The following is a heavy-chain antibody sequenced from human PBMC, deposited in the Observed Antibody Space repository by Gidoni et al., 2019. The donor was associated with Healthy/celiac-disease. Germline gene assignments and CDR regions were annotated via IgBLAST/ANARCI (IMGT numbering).Heavy chain of an antibody. D-gene: IGHD3-16*02. CDR2: IKQDGSEK. CDR3: ARDGLSYFDY. CDR1: GFTFSSYW. V-gene: IGHV3-7*03. Sequence: EVQLVESGGGLVQLGGSLRVSGAASGFTFSSYWMSWVHQAPGKGLEWVANIKQDGSEKYYVDSVKGRFTISRDNAKNSLYLQMNSLRAEDTAVYYCARDGLSYFDYWGQGTLVTVSS. J-gene: IGHJ4*02.